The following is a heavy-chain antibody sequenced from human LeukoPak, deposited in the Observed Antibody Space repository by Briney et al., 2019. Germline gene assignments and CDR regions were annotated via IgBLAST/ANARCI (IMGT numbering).Heavy chain of an antibody. CDR2: IIPIFGTA. Sequence: ASVKVSCKASGGTFSSYAISWVRQAPGQGLEWMGGIIPIFGTANYAQKFQGRVTITADKSTSTAYMELSSLRSEDTAVYYCARLPHPGVAVAGPHYMDVWGKGTTVTISS. D-gene: IGHD6-19*01. CDR3: ARLPHPGVAVAGPHYMDV. V-gene: IGHV1-69*06. CDR1: GGTFSSYA. J-gene: IGHJ6*03.